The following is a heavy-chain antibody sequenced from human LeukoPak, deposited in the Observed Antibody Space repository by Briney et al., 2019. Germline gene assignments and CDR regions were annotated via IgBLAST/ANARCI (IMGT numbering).Heavy chain of an antibody. CDR3: ARYYYDSSGYHHDAFDI. Sequence: GGTLRLSCAASGFTFSSYGMSWVRQAPGKGLEWVSAISGSGGSTYYADSVKGRFTISRDNSKNTLYLQMNSLRAEDTAVYYCARYYYDSSGYHHDAFDIWGQGTMVTVSS. D-gene: IGHD3-22*01. CDR2: ISGSGGST. V-gene: IGHV3-23*01. J-gene: IGHJ3*02. CDR1: GFTFSSYG.